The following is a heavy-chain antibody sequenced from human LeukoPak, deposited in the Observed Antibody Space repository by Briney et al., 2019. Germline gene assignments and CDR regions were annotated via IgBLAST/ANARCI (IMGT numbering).Heavy chain of an antibody. V-gene: IGHV4-34*01. CDR2: INHSGST. Sequence: PSETLSLTCAVYGGSFSGYYWSWIRQPPGKGLEWIGEINHSGSTNYNPSLKSRVTISVDTSKNQFSLKLSSVTAADTAVYYCARGAIAVVPAAIWGFDYWGQGTLVTVSS. CDR1: GGSFSGYY. CDR3: ARGAIAVVPAAIWGFDY. D-gene: IGHD2-2*02. J-gene: IGHJ4*02.